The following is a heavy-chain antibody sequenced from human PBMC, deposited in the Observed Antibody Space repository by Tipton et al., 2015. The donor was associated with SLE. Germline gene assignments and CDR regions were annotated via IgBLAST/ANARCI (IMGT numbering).Heavy chain of an antibody. CDR3: ARAPPLIAARGWFDP. CDR1: GGSISSSNW. V-gene: IGHV4-4*02. J-gene: IGHJ5*02. Sequence: TLSLTCAVSGGSISSSNWWSWVRQPPGKGLEWIGEIYHSGSTNYNPSLKSRVTISVDTSKNQFSLKLSSVTAADTAVYYCARAPPLIAARGWFDPWGQGTLVTVSS. CDR2: IYHSGST. D-gene: IGHD6-6*01.